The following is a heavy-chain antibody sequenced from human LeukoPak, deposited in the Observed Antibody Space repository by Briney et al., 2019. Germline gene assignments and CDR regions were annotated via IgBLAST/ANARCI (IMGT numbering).Heavy chain of an antibody. CDR2: IYDTGVT. V-gene: IGHV4-59*01. CDR3: ARGSRLGVVERDAFDI. J-gene: IGHJ3*02. D-gene: IGHD3-3*01. CDR1: GGSISPYH. Sequence: SETLSLTCTVSGGSISPYHWAWIRQSPEKGLEWIGYIYDTGVTNYNPSLRSRLSISVDTSKNLFSLYMRSVTAADTAVYYCARGSRLGVVERDAFDIWGQGTMVTVSS.